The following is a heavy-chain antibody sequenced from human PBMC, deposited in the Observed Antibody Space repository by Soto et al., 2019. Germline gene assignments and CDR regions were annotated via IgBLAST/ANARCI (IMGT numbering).Heavy chain of an antibody. D-gene: IGHD5-12*01. V-gene: IGHV3-30*18. CDR1: GFTFSSYG. CDR3: AKDPSARMATITLGYFQH. J-gene: IGHJ1*01. CDR2: ISYDGSNK. Sequence: QVQLVESGGGVVQPGRSLRLSCAASGFTFSSYGMHWVRQAPGKGLEWVAVISYDGSNKYYADSVKGRFTISRDNSKNTLYLQMNSLRAEDTAVYYCAKDPSARMATITLGYFQHWGQCTLVTVSS.